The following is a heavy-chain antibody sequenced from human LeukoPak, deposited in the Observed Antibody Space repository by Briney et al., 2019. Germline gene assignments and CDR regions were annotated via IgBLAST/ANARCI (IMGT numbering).Heavy chain of an antibody. J-gene: IGHJ6*02. CDR1: GYTFTAYY. CDR2: IDPNSGGT. D-gene: IGHD3-3*02. CDR3: ARGVSIFYGMDV. Sequence: ASVKVSCTPSGYTFTAYYLHWVRKAPGQGLEWMGWIDPNSGGTNYAQKFQDRVTMTRDTSIRTAYMEMSRLRSDDTAVYYCARGVSIFYGMDVWGQGTTVSVSS. V-gene: IGHV1-2*02.